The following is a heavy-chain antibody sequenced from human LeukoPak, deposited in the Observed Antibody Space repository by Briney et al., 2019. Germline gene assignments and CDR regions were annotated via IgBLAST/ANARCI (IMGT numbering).Heavy chain of an antibody. Sequence: PGGSLRLSCAASGFTFSSYAMSWVRQAPGKGLEWVSAISGSGGSTYYADSVKGRFTISRDNSKNTLYLQMNSLRAEDTAVYYCAKDDGVYCSSTSCYLGSFDYWGQGTLVTVSS. CDR3: AKDDGVYCSSTSCYLGSFDY. CDR1: GFTFSSYA. J-gene: IGHJ4*02. CDR2: ISGSGGST. D-gene: IGHD2-2*01. V-gene: IGHV3-23*01.